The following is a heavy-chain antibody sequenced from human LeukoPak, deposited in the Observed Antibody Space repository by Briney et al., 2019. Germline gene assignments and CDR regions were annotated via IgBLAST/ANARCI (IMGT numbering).Heavy chain of an antibody. D-gene: IGHD3-22*01. V-gene: IGHV3-48*03. J-gene: IGHJ4*02. Sequence: GRSLRLSCAASGFTFSSYEMYWVPQAPGKGLEWVSYISSSGSSIYYADSVKGRFTISRDNAKNSLYLQMNSLRAEDTAVYYCARSQGYYDSSGYYIRWGQGTLVTVSS. CDR3: ARSQGYYDSSGYYIR. CDR1: GFTFSSYE. CDR2: ISSSGSSI.